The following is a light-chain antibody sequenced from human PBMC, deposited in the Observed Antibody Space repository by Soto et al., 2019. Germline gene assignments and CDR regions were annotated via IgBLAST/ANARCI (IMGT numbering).Light chain of an antibody. Sequence: QSVLTQPASVSGSPGQSITISCTGTSSDFGGYNYVSWYQQHPGKAPKLMIYDVSNRPSGVSNRFSGSKSGKTASLTISGLQAEDEADYYCSSYTSSSSLYVFGTGTKVTVL. J-gene: IGLJ1*01. V-gene: IGLV2-14*01. CDR3: SSYTSSSSLYV. CDR2: DVS. CDR1: SSDFGGYNY.